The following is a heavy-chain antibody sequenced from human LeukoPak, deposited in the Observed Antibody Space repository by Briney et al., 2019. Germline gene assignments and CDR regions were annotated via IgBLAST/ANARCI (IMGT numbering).Heavy chain of an antibody. CDR2: IYYSGST. CDR1: GGSISSSSYY. D-gene: IGHD2-2*02. CDR3: ARKRRLLYPLVHPTPRAYFDY. J-gene: IGHJ4*02. V-gene: IGHV4-39*01. Sequence: SETLSLTCTVSGGSISSSSYYWGWIRQPPGKGLEWIGSIYYSGSTYYNPSLKSRVTISVDTSKNQFSLKLSSVTAADTAVYYCARKRRLLYPLVHPTPRAYFDYWGQGTLVTVSS.